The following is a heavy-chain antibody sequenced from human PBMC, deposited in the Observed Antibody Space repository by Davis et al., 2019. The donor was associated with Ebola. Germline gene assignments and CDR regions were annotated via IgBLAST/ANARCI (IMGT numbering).Heavy chain of an antibody. J-gene: IGHJ6*03. CDR2: IYPGDSDT. CDR3: ARHGGYSNYDYYYMDV. V-gene: IGHV5-51*01. CDR1: GYSFTSYW. D-gene: IGHD4-11*01. Sequence: GESLKISCKGSGYSFTSYWISWVRQMPGKGLEWMGIIYPGDSDTRYSPSFQGQVTISADKSISTAYLQWSSLKASDTAMYYCARHGGYSNYDYYYMDVWGKGTTVTVSS.